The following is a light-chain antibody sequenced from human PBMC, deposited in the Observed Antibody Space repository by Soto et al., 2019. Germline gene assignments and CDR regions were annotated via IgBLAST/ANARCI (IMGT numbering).Light chain of an antibody. V-gene: IGKV1-5*01. Sequence: DIQMTQSPSSVSASVGDRVTITCRSSQSISTYLNWYQQKPGKAPKVLIFDASSLKTGVPSRFSGSGSGTEFTLTISNLQPDDFATYYCQQYDSYSSGQFGQGTKVDIK. CDR2: DAS. J-gene: IGKJ1*01. CDR3: QQYDSYSSGQ. CDR1: QSISTY.